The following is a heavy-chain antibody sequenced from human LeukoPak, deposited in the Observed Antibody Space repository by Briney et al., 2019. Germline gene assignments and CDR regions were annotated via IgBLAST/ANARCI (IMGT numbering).Heavy chain of an antibody. CDR2: INHSGST. D-gene: IGHD2-2*01. CDR1: GGSFSGYY. Sequence: SETLSLTCAVYGGSFSGYYWSWIRQPPGKGLEWIGEINHSGSTNYNPSLKSRVTISVDTSKNQFSLKLSSVTAADTAVYYCARYCSSTSCSEGYGMDVWGQGTTVTDFS. CDR3: ARYCSSTSCSEGYGMDV. V-gene: IGHV4-34*01. J-gene: IGHJ6*02.